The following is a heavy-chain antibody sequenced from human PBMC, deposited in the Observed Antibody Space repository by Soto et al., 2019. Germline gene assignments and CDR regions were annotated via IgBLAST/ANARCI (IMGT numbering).Heavy chain of an antibody. Sequence: QVQLVESGGGVVQPGRSLRLSCAASGFTFSSYGMHWVRQAPVKGLEWVAVIWYDGSNKYYADSVKGRFTISRDNSKNTLYLQMNSLRAEDTAVYYCARGVFIGGYSSSWYGTFGWFDPWGQGTLVTVSS. J-gene: IGHJ5*02. CDR2: IWYDGSNK. CDR1: GFTFSSYG. D-gene: IGHD6-13*01. V-gene: IGHV3-33*01. CDR3: ARGVFIGGYSSSWYGTFGWFDP.